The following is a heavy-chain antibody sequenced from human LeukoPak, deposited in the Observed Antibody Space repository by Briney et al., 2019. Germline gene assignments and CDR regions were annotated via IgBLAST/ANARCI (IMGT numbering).Heavy chain of an antibody. Sequence: PGTSLRLSCVASGFSFNSYAIHWVRQAPGNGLEWVAVISYDGGNRYYADSLKGRFTISRDNSKNTLYLQINSLRVEDTAVYYCARSRDSGSYHTLDYWGQGTLVTVSS. D-gene: IGHD1-26*01. CDR2: ISYDGGNR. CDR1: GFSFNSYA. CDR3: ARSRDSGSYHTLDY. V-gene: IGHV3-30-3*01. J-gene: IGHJ4*02.